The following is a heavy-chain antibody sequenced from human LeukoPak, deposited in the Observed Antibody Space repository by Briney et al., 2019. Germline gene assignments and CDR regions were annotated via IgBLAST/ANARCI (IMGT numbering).Heavy chain of an antibody. V-gene: IGHV4-34*01. CDR1: GGSLSSYY. CDR2: INHSGST. Sequence: SETLSLTCTVSGGSLSSYYWSWIRQPPGKGLEWIGEINHSGSTNYNPSLKSRVTISVDTSKNQFSLKLSSVTAADTAVYYCARGQAAAAGYYNFDYWGQGTLVTVSS. D-gene: IGHD3-9*01. CDR3: ARGQAAAAGYYNFDY. J-gene: IGHJ4*02.